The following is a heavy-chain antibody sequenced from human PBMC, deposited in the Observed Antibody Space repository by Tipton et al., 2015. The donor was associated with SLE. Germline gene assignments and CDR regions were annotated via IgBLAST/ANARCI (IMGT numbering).Heavy chain of an antibody. CDR3: AKDRTHSDYGVVIGL. Sequence: GSLRLSCAASGFTFSSYWMSWVRQAPGKGLEWVANIKQDGSEKYYVDSVRGRFTISRDNAKNSLYLQMNSLRAEDTAVYYCAKDRTHSDYGVVIGLWGQGTLVSVSS. V-gene: IGHV3-7*01. J-gene: IGHJ4*02. D-gene: IGHD3-3*01. CDR2: IKQDGSEK. CDR1: GFTFSSYW.